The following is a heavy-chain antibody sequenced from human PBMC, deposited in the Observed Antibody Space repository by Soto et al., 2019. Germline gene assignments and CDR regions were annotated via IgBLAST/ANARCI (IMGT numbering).Heavy chain of an antibody. Sequence: GGSLRLSCAASGFTFSSYGMHWVRQAPGKGLEWVAVIWYDGSNKYYADSVKGRFTISRDNSKNTLYLQMNSLRAEDTAVYYCAIDGPETYYDFWSGFRAFDIWGQGTMVTVSS. V-gene: IGHV3-33*01. J-gene: IGHJ3*02. CDR2: IWYDGSNK. D-gene: IGHD3-3*01. CDR1: GFTFSSYG. CDR3: AIDGPETYYDFWSGFRAFDI.